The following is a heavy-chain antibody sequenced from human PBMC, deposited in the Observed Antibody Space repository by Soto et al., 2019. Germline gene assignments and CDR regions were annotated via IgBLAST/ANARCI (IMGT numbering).Heavy chain of an antibody. CDR2: INAGNGNT. J-gene: IGHJ5*02. Sequence: ASVKVSCKASGYTFTSYAMHWVRQAPGQRLEWMGWINAGNGNTKYSQKFQGRVTITRDTSASTAYMELSGVTAADTAVYYCARQTTGDVNYYDILTGLEDWFDPWGQGTLVTVSS. D-gene: IGHD3-9*01. V-gene: IGHV1-3*01. CDR1: GYTFTSYA. CDR3: ARQTTGDVNYYDILTGLEDWFDP.